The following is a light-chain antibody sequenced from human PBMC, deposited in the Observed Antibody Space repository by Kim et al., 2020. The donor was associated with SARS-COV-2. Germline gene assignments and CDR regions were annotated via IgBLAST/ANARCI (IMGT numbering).Light chain of an antibody. CDR1: SSDVGSYNL. J-gene: IGLJ1*01. V-gene: IGLV2-23*01. Sequence: GQSITNSCTGTSSDVGSYNLVSWYQQHPGKAPQLMIYESSKRPSGVSNRFSGSKSGNTASLTISGLQAEDEAYYYCCSYAGSSTYVFGTGTKVTVL. CDR2: ESS. CDR3: CSYAGSSTYV.